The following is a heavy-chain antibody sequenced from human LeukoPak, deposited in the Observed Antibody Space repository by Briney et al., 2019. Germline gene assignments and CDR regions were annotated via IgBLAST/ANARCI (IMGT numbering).Heavy chain of an antibody. Sequence: SETLSLTCTVSGGSISSGDYYWRWIRQPPGKGLEWIGYIYYSGSTYYNPSLKSRVTISVDTSKNQFSLKLSSVTAADTAVYYCARASRLYPRLYYYYGMDVWGKGTTVTVSS. V-gene: IGHV4-30-4*01. CDR2: IYYSGST. CDR1: GGSISSGDYY. D-gene: IGHD2/OR15-2a*01. CDR3: ARASRLYPRLYYYYGMDV. J-gene: IGHJ6*04.